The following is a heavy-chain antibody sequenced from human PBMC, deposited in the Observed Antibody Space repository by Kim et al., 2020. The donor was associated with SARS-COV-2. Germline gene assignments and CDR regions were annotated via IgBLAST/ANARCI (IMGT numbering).Heavy chain of an antibody. V-gene: IGHV3-7*03. D-gene: IGHD2-2*01. CDR1: GFTFSSHW. Sequence: GGSLRLSCAASGFTFSSHWMSWVRQAPGKGLEWVANIKEDGSEKYYVDSVRGRFTISRDNTKNSLFLQMNSLRAEDTAVYYCARLRPAADPLWGQGTLVTVSS. CDR3: ARLRPAADPL. J-gene: IGHJ4*02. CDR2: IKEDGSEK.